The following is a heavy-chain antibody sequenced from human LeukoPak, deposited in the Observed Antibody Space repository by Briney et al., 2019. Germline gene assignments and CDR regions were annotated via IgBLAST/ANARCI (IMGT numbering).Heavy chain of an antibody. D-gene: IGHD6-19*01. CDR2: IYYSGST. CDR1: GGSISSSSYY. Sequence: SETLSLTCTVSGGSISSSSYYWGWIRQPPGKGLEWVGSIYYSGSTYYNPSLKSRVTISVDTSKNQFSLKLSSVTAADTAVYYRARHRDIAVAVGWGQGTLVTVSS. V-gene: IGHV4-39*01. J-gene: IGHJ4*02. CDR3: ARHRDIAVAVG.